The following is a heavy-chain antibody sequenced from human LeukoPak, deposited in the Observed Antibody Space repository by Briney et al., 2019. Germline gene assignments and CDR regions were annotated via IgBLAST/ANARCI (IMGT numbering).Heavy chain of an antibody. V-gene: IGHV4-59*01. CDR2: GHYSGKT. D-gene: IGHD1/OR15-1a*01. Sequence: PSETLSLTCAVSGGSITNYYWNWIRQPPGKGLEWIGYGHYSGKTYYNPSLRGRATLSVDTSRTQFSLKLNSVTAADTAVYYCARWGETGTSGLRAFDIWGQGTMVTVSS. CDR1: GGSITNYY. J-gene: IGHJ3*02. CDR3: ARWGETGTSGLRAFDI.